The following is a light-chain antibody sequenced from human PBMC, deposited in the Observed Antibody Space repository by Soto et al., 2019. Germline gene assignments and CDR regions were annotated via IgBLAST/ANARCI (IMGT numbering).Light chain of an antibody. J-gene: IGKJ4*01. CDR3: QQYYTTPLT. Sequence: DIVMTQSPDSLAVSLGERATINCKSSQSVLYSSNHQNYLAWYQQKPGQPPQLLIYWASTRESGVPDRFSGSGSGTDFTLTISSLQADDVAVYYCQQYYTTPLTFGGGTKVDIK. CDR1: QSVLYSSNHQNY. CDR2: WAS. V-gene: IGKV4-1*01.